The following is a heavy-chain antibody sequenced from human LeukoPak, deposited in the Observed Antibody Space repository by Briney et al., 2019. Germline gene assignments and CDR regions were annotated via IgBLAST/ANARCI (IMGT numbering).Heavy chain of an antibody. CDR3: ARGGGYYDSSGYMSY. CDR1: GGSISSGDYY. J-gene: IGHJ4*02. V-gene: IGHV4-30-4*01. D-gene: IGHD3-22*01. Sequence: PSQTLSLTCTVSGGSISSGDYYWSWIRQPPGKGLEWIGYIYYSGSTYYNPSLKSRVTISVDASKNQFSLKLSSVTAADTAVYYCARGGGYYDSSGYMSYWGQGTLVTVSS. CDR2: IYYSGST.